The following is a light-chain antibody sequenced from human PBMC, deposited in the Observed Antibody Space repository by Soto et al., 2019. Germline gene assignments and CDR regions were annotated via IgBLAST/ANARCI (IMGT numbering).Light chain of an antibody. Sequence: EIVMTQSPATLSMSPGERATLSCSASQSVSSSYLAWYQQKPGQAPRLLIYDASNRATGIPARFSGSGSGTDFTLTISSLEPEDFAVYYCQQRSNWPRTFGQGTKVDIK. CDR1: QSVSSSY. CDR3: QQRSNWPRT. J-gene: IGKJ1*01. V-gene: IGKV3D-20*02. CDR2: DAS.